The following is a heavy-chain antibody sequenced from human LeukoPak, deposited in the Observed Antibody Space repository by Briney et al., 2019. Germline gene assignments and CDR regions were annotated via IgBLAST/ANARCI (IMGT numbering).Heavy chain of an antibody. CDR2: IYYSGST. CDR3: ARLWSGFNDAFDI. Sequence: PSETLSLTCTVAGGSISSSSYYWGWIRQPPGNGLEWIGSIYYSGSTYYNPSLKSRVTISVDTSKNQFSLKLSSVTAADTAVYYCARLWSGFNDAFDIWGQGTMVTVSS. CDR1: GGSISSSSYY. V-gene: IGHV4-39*01. J-gene: IGHJ3*02. D-gene: IGHD3-3*01.